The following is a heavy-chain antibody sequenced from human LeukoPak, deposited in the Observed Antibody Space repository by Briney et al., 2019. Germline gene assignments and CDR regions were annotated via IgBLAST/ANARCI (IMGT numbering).Heavy chain of an antibody. V-gene: IGHV4-59*08. J-gene: IGHJ5*02. D-gene: IGHD5-18*01. CDR3: ARHPWILIPGWFDP. Sequence: SETLSPTCTVSGGSISSYYWSWIRQPPGKGLEWIGYIYYSGSTNYNPSLKSRVTISVDTSKNQFSLKLSSVTAADTAVYYCARHPWILIPGWFDPWGQGTLVTVSS. CDR2: IYYSGST. CDR1: GGSISSYY.